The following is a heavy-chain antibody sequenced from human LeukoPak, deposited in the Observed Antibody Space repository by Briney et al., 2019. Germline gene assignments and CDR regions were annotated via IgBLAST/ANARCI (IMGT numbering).Heavy chain of an antibody. D-gene: IGHD3-3*01. CDR3: ARGSITIFGVVMDY. Sequence: SQTLSLTCAISGDSVSSNSAAWNWIRQSPSGGLEWLGRTYYRSKWYNDYAVSVKSRITINPDTSKNQFSLQLNSVTPEDTAVYYCARGSITIFGVVMDYWGQGTLVTVSS. J-gene: IGHJ4*02. CDR1: GDSVSSNSAA. CDR2: TYYRSKWYN. V-gene: IGHV6-1*01.